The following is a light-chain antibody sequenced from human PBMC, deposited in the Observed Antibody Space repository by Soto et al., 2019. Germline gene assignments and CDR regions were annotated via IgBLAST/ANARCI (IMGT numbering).Light chain of an antibody. CDR1: QGISSY. Sequence: DIQLTQSPSFLSASVGDRVTITCRASQGISSYLAWYQQKPGKAPKLLIYAASTLQSGVPSRFSGSGSGTEFTLTLSRLQPEDFATYYCKQLNSYPITFGQGARLEIK. CDR3: KQLNSYPIT. CDR2: AAS. J-gene: IGKJ5*01. V-gene: IGKV1-9*01.